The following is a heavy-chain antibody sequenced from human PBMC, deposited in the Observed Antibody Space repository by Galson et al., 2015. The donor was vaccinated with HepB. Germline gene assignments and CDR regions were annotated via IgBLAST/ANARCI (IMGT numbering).Heavy chain of an antibody. CDR1: GFTFTSHA. Sequence: SLRLSCAASGFTFTSHAMHWVRQAPGKGLEYVSSITISGDSTYYADSVKVRFTISRDNSKNMLYLQMSSLRPEDTAVYYCVKELGYSSGWGPSFDYWGQGTLVTVSS. CDR2: ITISGDST. V-gene: IGHV3-64D*06. CDR3: VKELGYSSGWGPSFDY. D-gene: IGHD6-19*01. J-gene: IGHJ4*02.